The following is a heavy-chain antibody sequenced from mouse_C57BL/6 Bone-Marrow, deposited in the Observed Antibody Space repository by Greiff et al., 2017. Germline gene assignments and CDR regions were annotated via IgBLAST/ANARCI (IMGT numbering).Heavy chain of an antibody. CDR3: ARYYSNYPYYFDY. V-gene: IGHV1-69*01. J-gene: IGHJ2*01. D-gene: IGHD2-5*01. Sequence: QVHVKQPGAELVMPGASVKLSCKASGYTFTSYWMHWVKQRPGQGLEWIGEIDPSDSYTNYNQKFKGKSTLTVDKSSSTAYMQLSSLTSEDSAVYYCARYYSNYPYYFDYWGQGTTLTVSS. CDR2: IDPSDSYT. CDR1: GYTFTSYW.